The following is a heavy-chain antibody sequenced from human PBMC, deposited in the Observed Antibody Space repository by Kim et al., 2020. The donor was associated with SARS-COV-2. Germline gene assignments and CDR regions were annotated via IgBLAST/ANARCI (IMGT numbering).Heavy chain of an antibody. CDR3: AKVGAAYCGGSCPIDY. J-gene: IGHJ4*02. D-gene: IGHD2-21*01. V-gene: IGHV3-33*06. Sequence: DPRRDRFTNSRDNSKNTVYLQINSLRAEDTAVYYCAKVGAAYCGGSCPIDYWGQGTLVTVSS.